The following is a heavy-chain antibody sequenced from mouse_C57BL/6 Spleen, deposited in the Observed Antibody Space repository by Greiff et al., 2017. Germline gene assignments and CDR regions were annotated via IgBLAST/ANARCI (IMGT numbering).Heavy chain of an antibody. J-gene: IGHJ2*01. CDR1: GSTFTDYE. CDR2: IDPETGGT. V-gene: IGHV1-15*01. Sequence: QVHVKQSGAELVRPGASVTLSCKASGSTFTDYEMHWVKQTPVHGLEWIGAIDPETGGTAYTQKFKGKAILTADKSSSTAYMELRSLTSEDSAVYYCTRRGVFDYWGQGTTLTVSS. CDR3: TRRGVFDY.